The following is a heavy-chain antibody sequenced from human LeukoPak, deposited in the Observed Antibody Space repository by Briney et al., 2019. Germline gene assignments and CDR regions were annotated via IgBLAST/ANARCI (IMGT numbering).Heavy chain of an antibody. D-gene: IGHD3-3*01. Sequence: AGGSLRLSCAASGFTFKDYDMSWIRQAPGKGLEWVSYISSSGSSILYADSVKGRFSISRDNAKNSLYLQMNSLRADDTAVYSCARGGFWSAFGNYDAFDTWGQGTMVTVSS. CDR1: GFTFKDYD. J-gene: IGHJ3*02. CDR2: ISSSGSSI. V-gene: IGHV3-11*01. CDR3: ARGGFWSAFGNYDAFDT.